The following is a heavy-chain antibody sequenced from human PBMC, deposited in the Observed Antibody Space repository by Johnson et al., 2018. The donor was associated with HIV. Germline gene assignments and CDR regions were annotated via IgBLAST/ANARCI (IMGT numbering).Heavy chain of an antibody. Sequence: VQLVESGGGVVRPGGSLRLSCAASGFTFDDYGMSWVRQAPGKGLEWVSGINWNGGGTGYADSVKGRFTISRDNAKNSLYLQMNSLRAEDTAVYYCARVSNPQYCSSTSCSGWDGAFDIWGQGTMVTVSS. V-gene: IGHV3-20*04. CDR3: ARVSNPQYCSSTSCSGWDGAFDI. CDR2: INWNGGGT. J-gene: IGHJ3*02. CDR1: GFTFDDYG. D-gene: IGHD2-2*01.